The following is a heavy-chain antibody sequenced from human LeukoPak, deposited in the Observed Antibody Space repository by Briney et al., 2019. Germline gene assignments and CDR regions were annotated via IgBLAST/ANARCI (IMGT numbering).Heavy chain of an antibody. CDR3: ARARGYYYYYMDV. Sequence: GGSLRLSCAASGFTVSSNYMSWVRQAPGKGLEWVSVIYSGGSTYYADSVKGRFTISRDNSENTLYLQMNSLRAEDTAVYYCARARGYYYYYMDVWGKGTTVTVSS. CDR1: GFTVSSNY. D-gene: IGHD3-10*01. J-gene: IGHJ6*03. CDR2: IYSGGST. V-gene: IGHV3-53*01.